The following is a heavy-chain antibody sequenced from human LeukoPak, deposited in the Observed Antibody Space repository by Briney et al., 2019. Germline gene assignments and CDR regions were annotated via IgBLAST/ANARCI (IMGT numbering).Heavy chain of an antibody. Sequence: ASVKVSCKASGYTFTSYGISWVRQAPGQGLEWMGWISAHNGNTNYAQKLQGRITMTTDTSTSTAYMELRSLRSDDTAVYYCARAGGGSSTSDWFDPWGQGTLVTVSS. D-gene: IGHD2-2*01. J-gene: IGHJ5*02. CDR3: ARAGGGSSTSDWFDP. CDR1: GYTFTSYG. CDR2: ISAHNGNT. V-gene: IGHV1-18*01.